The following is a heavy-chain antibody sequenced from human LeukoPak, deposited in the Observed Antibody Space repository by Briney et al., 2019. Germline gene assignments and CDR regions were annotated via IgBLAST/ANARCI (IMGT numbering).Heavy chain of an antibody. V-gene: IGHV5-51*01. CDR1: GYSFTSYW. CDR3: AGTNCSGGSCYLFDL. D-gene: IGHD2-15*01. CDR2: MYPGDSDT. J-gene: IGHJ5*02. Sequence: GESLKISCKSSGYSFTSYWIGWVRQMPGKGLEWMGIMYPGDSDTRYSPSFQGQVTISADKSISTAYLQWSSLKASDTAMYYCAGTNCSGGSCYLFDLWGQGTLVTVSS.